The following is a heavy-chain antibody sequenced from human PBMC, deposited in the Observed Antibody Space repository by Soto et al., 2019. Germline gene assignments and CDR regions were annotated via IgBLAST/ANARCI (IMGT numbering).Heavy chain of an antibody. V-gene: IGHV1-18*01. CDR1: GYIFTTFG. CDR3: ARNAGDYCSSASCSSSLGHHWFYP. Sequence: QVQLVQSGSEVKKPGASVMVSCKASGYIFTTFGISWVRQAPGQGLEWMGWISAYSGNTNFAQKFHGRLAISTDTSTSTAYMELRSLTSDDTAVYYCARNAGDYCSSASCSSSLGHHWFYPWGQGTLVAVSS. J-gene: IGHJ5*02. CDR2: ISAYSGNT. D-gene: IGHD2-2*01.